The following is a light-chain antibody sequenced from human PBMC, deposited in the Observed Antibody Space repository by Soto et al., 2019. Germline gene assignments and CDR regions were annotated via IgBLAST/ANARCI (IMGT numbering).Light chain of an antibody. CDR3: SSYTGNGPPSYV. Sequence: QSALTQPASVSGSPGQSVTISCTGSRGDIGDYFYVSWYQQRPGEVPKLVIYEVSHRPSGISNRFSGSKSGNTASLTISGLQAEDEADYYCSSYTGNGPPSYVFGTGTKVTVL. V-gene: IGLV2-14*03. CDR1: RGDIGDYFY. J-gene: IGLJ1*01. CDR2: EVS.